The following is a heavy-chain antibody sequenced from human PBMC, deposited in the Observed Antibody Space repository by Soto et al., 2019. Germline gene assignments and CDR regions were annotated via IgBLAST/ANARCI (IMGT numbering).Heavy chain of an antibody. Sequence: GGSLRLSCAASGFTFSSYAMSWVRQAPGKGLEWVSAISGSGGSTYYADSVKGRFTISRDNSENTVYLQMNSLRADDTAVYYCARTLIYTSGWYDYWGQGTLVTVSS. D-gene: IGHD6-19*01. CDR3: ARTLIYTSGWYDY. J-gene: IGHJ4*02. CDR1: GFTFSSYA. V-gene: IGHV3-23*01. CDR2: ISGSGGST.